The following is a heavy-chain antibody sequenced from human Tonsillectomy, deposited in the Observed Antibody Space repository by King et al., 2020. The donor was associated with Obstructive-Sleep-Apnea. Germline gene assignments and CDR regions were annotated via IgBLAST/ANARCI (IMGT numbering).Heavy chain of an antibody. CDR2: TKPDESEK. CDR3: ARDDDGTLDY. CDR1: GFTFSTYW. Sequence: VQLVESGGGLVQPGGSLRLSCTASGFTFSTYWMAWVRKAPGKGLEWVANTKPDESEKNYVDSVKGRFTISRDNAKNSLYLHMSSLRAEDTAVYYCARDDDGTLDYWGQGDLVTVSS. V-gene: IGHV3-7*01. J-gene: IGHJ4*02. D-gene: IGHD4/OR15-4a*01.